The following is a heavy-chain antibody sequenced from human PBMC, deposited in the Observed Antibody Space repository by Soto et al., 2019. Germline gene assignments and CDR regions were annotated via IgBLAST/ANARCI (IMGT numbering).Heavy chain of an antibody. Sequence: GGSLRLSCAASGFTFSSYAMSWVRQAPGKGLEWVSAISGSGGSTYYADSVKGRFTISRDNSKNTLYLQMNSLRAEDTAVYYCARAYCSSTSCYDRSSGFDPWGQGTLVTVSS. V-gene: IGHV3-23*01. J-gene: IGHJ5*02. CDR2: ISGSGGST. CDR1: GFTFSSYA. D-gene: IGHD2-2*01. CDR3: ARAYCSSTSCYDRSSGFDP.